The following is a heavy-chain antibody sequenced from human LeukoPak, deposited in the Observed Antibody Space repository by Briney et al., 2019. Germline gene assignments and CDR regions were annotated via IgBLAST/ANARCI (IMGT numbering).Heavy chain of an antibody. CDR2: INHSGST. D-gene: IGHD6-19*01. CDR3: ARTWYSSGRRPYDY. CDR1: GGSFSGYY. V-gene: IGHV4-34*01. Sequence: SETLSLTCAVYGGSFSGYYWSWIRQPPGKGLEWIGEINHSGSTNYNPSLKSRVTISVDTSRNQFSLKLSSVTAADTAVYYCARTWYSSGRRPYDYWGQGTLVTVSS. J-gene: IGHJ4*02.